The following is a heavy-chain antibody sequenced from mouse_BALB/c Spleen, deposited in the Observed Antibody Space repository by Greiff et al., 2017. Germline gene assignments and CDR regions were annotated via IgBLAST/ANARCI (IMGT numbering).Heavy chain of an antibody. CDR3: ARDPYDYGLDY. Sequence: EVKLMESGGGLVQPGGSLRLSCATSGFTFTDYYMSWVRQPPGKALEWLGFIRNKANGYTTEYSASVKGRFTISRDNSQSILYLQMNTLRAEDSATYYCARDPYDYGLDYWGQGTTPTVSS. CDR1: GFTFTDYY. D-gene: IGHD2-4*01. V-gene: IGHV7-3*02. J-gene: IGHJ2*01. CDR2: IRNKANGYTT.